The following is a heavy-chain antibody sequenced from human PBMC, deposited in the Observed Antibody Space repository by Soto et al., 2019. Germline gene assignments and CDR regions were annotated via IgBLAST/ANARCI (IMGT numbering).Heavy chain of an antibody. CDR2: FDLEDGET. CDR3: ATDRPWIYYDSSGYDAFDI. CDR1: GYTLTELS. Sequence: QVKLVQSGAEVKKPGASVKVSCKVSGYTLTELSMHWVRQAPGKGLEWMGGFDLEDGETIYAQKFQGRVTMTEDTSTDTAYMELSNLRSEDTAVYFCATDRPWIYYDSSGYDAFDIWGQGIMVTVSS. V-gene: IGHV1-24*01. J-gene: IGHJ3*02. D-gene: IGHD3-22*01.